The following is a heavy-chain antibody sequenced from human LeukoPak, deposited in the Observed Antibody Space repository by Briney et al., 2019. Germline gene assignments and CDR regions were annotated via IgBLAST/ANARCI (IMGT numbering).Heavy chain of an antibody. D-gene: IGHD3-10*01. Sequence: ASVKVSCKASGYTFTSYDINWVRQATGQGLEWMGWMNPNSGNTGYAQKFQGRVTITRNTSISTAYMELSSLRSEDTAVYYCARAPPITMVRGVIYWFDPRGQGTLVTVSS. V-gene: IGHV1-8*03. CDR1: GYTFTSYD. CDR3: ARAPPITMVRGVIYWFDP. J-gene: IGHJ5*02. CDR2: MNPNSGNT.